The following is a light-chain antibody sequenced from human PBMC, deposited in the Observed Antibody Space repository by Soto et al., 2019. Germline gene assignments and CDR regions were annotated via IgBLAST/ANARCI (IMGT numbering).Light chain of an antibody. J-gene: IGLJ1*01. V-gene: IGLV2-23*02. CDR3: CSYAGSSTYV. Sequence: QSALTHPASVSGSPGQSITFSCTGTSSDVGSSNLVSWYQQHPGKAPKLLIYEVSKRPSGVSNRFSGSKSGNTASLTISGLQAEDEADYYCCSYAGSSTYVFGTGTKLTVL. CDR1: SSDVGSSNL. CDR2: EVS.